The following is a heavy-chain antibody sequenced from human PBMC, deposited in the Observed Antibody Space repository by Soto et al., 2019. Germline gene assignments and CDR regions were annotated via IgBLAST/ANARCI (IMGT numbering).Heavy chain of an antibody. CDR3: AQGNNSGWFYFDY. D-gene: IGHD6-19*01. Sequence: ASVKVSCKVSGYILRELSVHWVRQAPGKGLEWMGSFDPEDGETIYAQKFQGRLTMTEDTSTDTAYMELSSLRSGDTAVYYWAQGNNSGWFYFDYWGQGTLVTVSS. CDR2: FDPEDGET. CDR1: GYILRELS. V-gene: IGHV1-24*01. J-gene: IGHJ4*02.